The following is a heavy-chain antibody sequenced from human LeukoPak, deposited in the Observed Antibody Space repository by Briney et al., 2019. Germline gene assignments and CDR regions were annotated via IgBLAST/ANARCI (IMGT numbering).Heavy chain of an antibody. D-gene: IGHD6-13*01. CDR1: GFTFSIYA. CDR3: AKDGSGWYTWFDP. Sequence: PGGSVRLSYAASGFTFSIYAMSWLPQAPGRGLEWVTDISGSGGSTYYAVSVKGRFTISRDNSKDTLYLQMNSLRAEDTAVYYCAKDGSGWYTWFDPWGQGTLVTVSS. J-gene: IGHJ5*02. CDR2: ISGSGGST. V-gene: IGHV3-23*01.